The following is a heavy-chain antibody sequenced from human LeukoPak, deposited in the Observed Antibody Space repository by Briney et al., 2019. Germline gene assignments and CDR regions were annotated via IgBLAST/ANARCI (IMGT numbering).Heavy chain of an antibody. D-gene: IGHD2-15*01. CDR2: ISDTGNT. CDR1: GFTLSSYA. CDR3: AKAPVTTCRGAFCYPFDY. Sequence: HPGGSLRLSCAASGFTLSSYAMSWVRQAPGKGLEWVSAISDTGNTYHADSVKGRFTISRGSSKNTLFLQMNRLRPEDAAVYYCAKAPVTTCRGAFCYPFDYWGLGTLVTVSS. V-gene: IGHV3-23*01. J-gene: IGHJ4*02.